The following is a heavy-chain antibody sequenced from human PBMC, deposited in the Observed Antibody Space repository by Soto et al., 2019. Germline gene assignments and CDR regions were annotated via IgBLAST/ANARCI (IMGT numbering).Heavy chain of an antibody. J-gene: IGHJ4*02. V-gene: IGHV4-34*01. CDR2: INHSGST. D-gene: IGHD6-13*01. Sequence: PSETLSLTCAVYGGSFSGYYWSWSRQPPGKGLEWIVEINHSGSTNYNPSLKSRVTISVDTSKNQFSLKLSSVTAADTAVYYCARESSSRSLDYWGQGTLVTVSS. CDR3: ARESSSRSLDY. CDR1: GGSFSGYY.